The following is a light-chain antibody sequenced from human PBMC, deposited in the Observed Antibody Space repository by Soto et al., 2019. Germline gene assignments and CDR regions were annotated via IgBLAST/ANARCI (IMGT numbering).Light chain of an antibody. CDR1: SNDVGSYNL. CDR2: EGS. V-gene: IGLV2-23*01. CDR3: CSYAGETTLV. Sequence: QSVLTQPASVSGSPGQSITISCTGTSNDVGSYNLVSWYQQYPGKAPKLMIYEGSKRPSGVSNRFSGSKSGNTASLTISGLQAEDEADYYCCSYAGETTLVFGGGTKLTVL. J-gene: IGLJ2*01.